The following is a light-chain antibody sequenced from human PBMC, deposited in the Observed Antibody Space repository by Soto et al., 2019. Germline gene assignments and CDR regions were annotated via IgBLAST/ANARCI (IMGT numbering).Light chain of an antibody. CDR3: SSYNAQSSLI. J-gene: IGLJ2*01. CDR1: MRDVGAYNL. V-gene: IGLV2-14*01. CDR2: EVR. Sequence: QSALTQPASVSGSPGQSITISCAGTMRDVGAYNLVSWYQQHPGRAPQLIIYEVRTRPSGISFRFSGSTSGNTASLTIAGLHDEDAADYYCSSYNAQSSLIFGGGTKLTVL.